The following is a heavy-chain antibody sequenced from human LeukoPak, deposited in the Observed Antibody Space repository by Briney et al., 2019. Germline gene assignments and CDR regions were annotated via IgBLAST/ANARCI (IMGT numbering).Heavy chain of an antibody. D-gene: IGHD3-22*01. CDR1: GYTFTTLD. CDR3: ARDENYYDSSGSINNWFDP. J-gene: IGHJ5*02. CDR2: INTNSGNT. V-gene: IGHV1-8*03. Sequence: EASVKVSCKASGYTFTTLDINWVRQATGQGLEWMGWINTNSGNTGNAQKFQGRVTITRDTSISTAYMELSSLTSEDTAVYYCARDENYYDSSGSINNWFDPWGQGTLVTVSS.